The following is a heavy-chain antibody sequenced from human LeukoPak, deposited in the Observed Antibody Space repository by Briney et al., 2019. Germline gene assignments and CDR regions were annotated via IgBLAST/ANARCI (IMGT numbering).Heavy chain of an antibody. CDR1: GYTFTSYF. Sequence: ASVKVSCKASGYTFTSYFMHWVRQAPGQRLEWMGWINAGDGNTKYSQKFQGRVTITRDTSASTAYMELSSLRSEHTAVYYCARGYGCYDLDYWGQGTLVTVSS. J-gene: IGHJ4*02. CDR3: ARGYGCYDLDY. CDR2: INAGDGNT. D-gene: IGHD5-12*01. V-gene: IGHV1-3*01.